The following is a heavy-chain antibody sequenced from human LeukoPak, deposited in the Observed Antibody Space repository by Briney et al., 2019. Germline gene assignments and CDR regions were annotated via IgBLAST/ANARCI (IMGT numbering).Heavy chain of an antibody. CDR3: VRREAGWYFDL. Sequence: SETLSLTCTVSGGSLNNYYWSWIRQPAGKGLEWIWHIYTIGSTNYNPSLKSRVTMSVDSSKNQFFLKLSSVTAADTALYYCVRREAGWYFDLWGRGTLVTVSS. CDR2: IYTIGST. V-gene: IGHV4-4*07. D-gene: IGHD5-24*01. J-gene: IGHJ2*01. CDR1: GGSLNNYY.